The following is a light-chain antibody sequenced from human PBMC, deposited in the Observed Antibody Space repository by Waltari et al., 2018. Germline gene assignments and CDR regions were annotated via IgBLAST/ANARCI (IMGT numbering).Light chain of an antibody. V-gene: IGKV1-9*01. CDR2: AAS. CDR3: QQLNSYPIT. J-gene: IGKJ5*01. CDR1: QGISSY. Sequence: HLPQSRYFLSESLWDRVTLSSRDSQGISSYLAWYQQKQRKAPKLLIYAASTVQSGVPSRFSGSGSGTEFTLTISSLQPEDFATYYGQQLNSYPITPGQGTRLAIK.